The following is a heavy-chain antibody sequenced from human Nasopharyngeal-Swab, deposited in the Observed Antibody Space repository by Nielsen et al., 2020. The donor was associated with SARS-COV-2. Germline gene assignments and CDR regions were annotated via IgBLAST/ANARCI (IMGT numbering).Heavy chain of an antibody. CDR1: GYSFTSYW. Sequence: GESLKISCKGSGYSFTSYWIGWVRQMPGRGLEWMGIIYPGDSETRYSPSFQGHVTISADKSISTAYLQWSSLKASDTAMCYCARLIIAGQNWFDPWGQGTLVTVSS. D-gene: IGHD6-13*01. J-gene: IGHJ5*02. V-gene: IGHV5-51*01. CDR3: ARLIIAGQNWFDP. CDR2: IYPGDSET.